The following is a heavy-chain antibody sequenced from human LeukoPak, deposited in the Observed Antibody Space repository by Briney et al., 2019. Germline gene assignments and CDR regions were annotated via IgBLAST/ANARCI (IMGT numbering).Heavy chain of an antibody. J-gene: IGHJ4*02. V-gene: IGHV1-69*13. CDR3: ARGRRLRSLSFPCDY. Sequence: ASVKVSCKASGGTFSSYAISWVRQAPGQGLERMGGIIPIFGTANYAQKFQGRVTITADESTSTAYMELSSLRSEDTAVHYCARGRRLRSLSFPCDYWGQGTLVTVSS. CDR1: GGTFSSYA. D-gene: IGHD5-12*01. CDR2: IIPIFGTA.